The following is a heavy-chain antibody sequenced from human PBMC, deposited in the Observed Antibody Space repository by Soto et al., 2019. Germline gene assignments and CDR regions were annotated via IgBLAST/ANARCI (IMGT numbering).Heavy chain of an antibody. V-gene: IGHV1-18*01. CDR1: GYTFTTYG. CDR3: ARGPITMIVVADAFDI. CDR2: INPYNGDT. Sequence: QVQLVQSGAEVKKPGASVKVSCRTSGYTFTTYGISWVRQAPGQGLEWMAWINPYNGDTNYAQNLQGRVTMTTDTSTSTAYMELRSLRSDDTAVYYCARGPITMIVVADAFDIWGQGTMVTVSS. J-gene: IGHJ3*02. D-gene: IGHD3-22*01.